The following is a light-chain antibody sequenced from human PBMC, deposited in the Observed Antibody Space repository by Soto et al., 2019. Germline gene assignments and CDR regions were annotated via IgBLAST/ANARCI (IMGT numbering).Light chain of an antibody. CDR2: AAS. V-gene: IGKV1-9*01. CDR3: QQLDSYPLS. CDR1: QGISSY. Sequence: IQLTQSPSSLSASLGDRVTITCRASQGISSYLAWYQQKPGKAPKLLIYAASTLQSGVPSRFSGSGSGTDFTLTISSLQPEDFATYSCQQLDSYPLSFGGGTKVDIK. J-gene: IGKJ4*01.